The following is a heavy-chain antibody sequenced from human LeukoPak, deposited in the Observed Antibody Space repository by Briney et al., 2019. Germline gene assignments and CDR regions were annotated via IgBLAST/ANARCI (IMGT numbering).Heavy chain of an antibody. J-gene: IGHJ3*02. CDR1: GGSFSGYY. Sequence: SETLSLTCAVYGGSFSGYYWSWIRQPPGKGLEWIGEINHSGSTNYNPSLKSRVTISVDTSKNQFSLKLSSVTAADTAVYYCARDLITPDAFDIWGQGTMVTVSS. D-gene: IGHD3-22*01. CDR2: INHSGST. V-gene: IGHV4-34*01. CDR3: ARDLITPDAFDI.